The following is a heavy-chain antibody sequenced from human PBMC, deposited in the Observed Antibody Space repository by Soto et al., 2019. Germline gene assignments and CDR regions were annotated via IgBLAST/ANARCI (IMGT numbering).Heavy chain of an antibody. V-gene: IGHV4-34*01. J-gene: IGHJ6*02. CDR2: IDHSGST. CDR1: GGSFSGYY. CDR3: ARGIVRATTHYYSYAMDV. D-gene: IGHD1-26*01. Sequence: QVQLQQWGAGLLKPSETLSLTCAVYGGSFSGYYWSWIRQPPGKGLEWMGEIDHSGSTNYNPSLKSRVTISVDTSKNQFSLKLTSVTAADTAVYYCARGIVRATTHYYSYAMDVWGQGTTVTVSS.